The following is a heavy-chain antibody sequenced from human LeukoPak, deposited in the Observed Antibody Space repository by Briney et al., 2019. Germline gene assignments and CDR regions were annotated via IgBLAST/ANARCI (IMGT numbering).Heavy chain of an antibody. CDR3: ARDGYYYGSVSSYNVGY. CDR2: ISAYNGNT. D-gene: IGHD3-10*01. CDR1: GYTFTSYA. V-gene: IGHV1-18*01. Sequence: ASVKVSCKASGYTFTSYAISWVRQAPGQGLEWMGWISAYNGNTNYAQKLQGRVTMTTDTSTSTAYMELRSLRSDDTAVYYCARDGYYYGSVSSYNVGYWGQETLVTVSS. J-gene: IGHJ4*02.